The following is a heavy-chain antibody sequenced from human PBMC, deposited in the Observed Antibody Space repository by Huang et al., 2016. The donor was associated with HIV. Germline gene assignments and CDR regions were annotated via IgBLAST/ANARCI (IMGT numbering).Heavy chain of an antibody. Sequence: QVQLVQSGAEVKKPGASVKVSCTASGYYLTNYDINWVRHAAGQGLEWMGWINPDSAKTAYAQKVQGRVTMTRNTRTGTAYMELRSLRSDDTAVYYCARLTSGWYQDYWGQGTLVTVSS. J-gene: IGHJ4*02. V-gene: IGHV1-8*01. CDR2: INPDSAKT. CDR3: ARLTSGWYQDY. D-gene: IGHD6-19*01. CDR1: GYYLTNYD.